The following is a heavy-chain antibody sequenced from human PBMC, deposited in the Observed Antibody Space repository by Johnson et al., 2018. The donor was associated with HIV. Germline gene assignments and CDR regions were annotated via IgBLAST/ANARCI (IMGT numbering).Heavy chain of an antibody. CDR1: GFTFSSYG. Sequence: VQLVESGGGVVQPGRSLRLSCAASGFTFSSYGMHWVRQAPGKGLEWVAVISYDGSNKYYADSVKGRFTISRDNSKNTLYLQMNSLRAEDTGLYYCAGESPYYYDSSGRQNDAFDIWGQGTTVTVSS. D-gene: IGHD3-22*01. J-gene: IGHJ3*02. CDR2: ISYDGSNK. CDR3: AGESPYYYDSSGRQNDAFDI. V-gene: IGHV3-30*03.